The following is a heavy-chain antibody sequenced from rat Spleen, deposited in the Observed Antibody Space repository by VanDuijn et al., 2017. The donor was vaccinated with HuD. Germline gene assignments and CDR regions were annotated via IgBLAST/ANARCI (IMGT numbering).Heavy chain of an antibody. J-gene: IGHJ3*01. CDR1: GFTFSDYG. V-gene: IGHV5-29*01. CDR2: ISSDGRRN. D-gene: IGHD4-3*01. CDR3: TRRDTSGYSNWFAY. Sequence: EVQLVESGGGLVQPGRSLKLSCAASGFTFSDYGMAWVRQAPTKGLEWVATISSDGRRNYYRDSVKGRFTISRDNAKSTLYLQMNSLRSEDTATYYCTRRDTSGYSNWFAYWGQGTLVTVSS.